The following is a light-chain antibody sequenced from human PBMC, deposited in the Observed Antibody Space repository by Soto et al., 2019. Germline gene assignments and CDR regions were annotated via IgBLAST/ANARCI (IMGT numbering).Light chain of an antibody. CDR2: DAS. J-gene: IGKJ5*01. CDR1: LSVSVY. CDR3: HQRQYWPPIT. V-gene: IGKV3-11*01. Sequence: VVLTQSPATLSLSPGERATLSCRTSLSVSVYLDWYQQKPGQAPRLLISDASNRATGIPARFSGSGSGTDFTLTNSRLKPEDFAVYYCHQRQYWPPITFGQGTRLEIK.